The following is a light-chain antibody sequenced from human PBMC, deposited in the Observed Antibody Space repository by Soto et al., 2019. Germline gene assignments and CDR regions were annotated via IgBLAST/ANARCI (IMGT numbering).Light chain of an antibody. Sequence: QSVLTQPRSVSGSPGQSVTISCTGTSSDVGVYNYVSWYQQYPGKAPKIMIYDVSKRPSGVPDRFSASKSDNTASLTISGLQAEDEADYYCCSYAGSYTFVFGIGTKVTVL. CDR1: SSDVGVYNY. CDR2: DVS. V-gene: IGLV2-11*01. J-gene: IGLJ1*01. CDR3: CSYAGSYTFV.